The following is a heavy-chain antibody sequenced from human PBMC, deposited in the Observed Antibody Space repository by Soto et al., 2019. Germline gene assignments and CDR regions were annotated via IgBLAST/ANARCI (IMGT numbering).Heavy chain of an antibody. Sequence: PSETLSLTCTVSGGSISSYYWSLIRQPPGKGLEWIGYIYYSGNTNYNPSLKSRVTISVDTSKNQFSLKLSSVTAADTAVYYCARQKSIAVAGSVSYYYYMDVWGKGTTVTVSS. V-gene: IGHV4-59*08. J-gene: IGHJ6*03. D-gene: IGHD6-19*01. CDR1: GGSISSYY. CDR3: ARQKSIAVAGSVSYYYYMDV. CDR2: IYYSGNT.